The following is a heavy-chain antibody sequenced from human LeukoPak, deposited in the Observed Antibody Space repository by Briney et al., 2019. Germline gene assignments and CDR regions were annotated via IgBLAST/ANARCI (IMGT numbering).Heavy chain of an antibody. J-gene: IGHJ6*02. CDR2: IYYSGST. V-gene: IGHV4-59*12. D-gene: IGHD1-26*01. Sequence: SETLSLTCTVSGGSISSYYWSWIRQPPGKGLEWIGYIYYSGSTNYNPSLKSRVTISVDTSKNQFSLKLSSVTAADTAVYYCARDGSYYGYYYYYGMDVWGQGTTVTVSS. CDR3: ARDGSYYGYYYYYGMDV. CDR1: GGSISSYY.